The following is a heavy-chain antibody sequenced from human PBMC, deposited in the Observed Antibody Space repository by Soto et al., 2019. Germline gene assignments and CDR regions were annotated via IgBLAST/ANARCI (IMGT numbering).Heavy chain of an antibody. D-gene: IGHD3-22*01. CDR1: GGTFSSYA. CDR2: IIPIFGTA. J-gene: IGHJ4*02. CDR3: ARHYYDSSGYYN. V-gene: IGHV1-69*06. Sequence: ASVKVSCKASGGTFSSYAISWVRQAPGQGLAWMGGIIPIFGTANYAQKLQGRVTITADKSTSTDYMELRSLRSDDTAVSYCARHYYDSSGYYNWGQGTPVTVSS.